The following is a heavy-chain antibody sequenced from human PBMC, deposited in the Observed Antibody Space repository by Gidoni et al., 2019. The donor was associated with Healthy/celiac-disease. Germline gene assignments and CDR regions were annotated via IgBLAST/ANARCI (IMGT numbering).Heavy chain of an antibody. CDR3: ARAVVGSGSYQDPFDY. V-gene: IGHV3-20*04. CDR2: INWNGCST. J-gene: IGHJ4*02. D-gene: IGHD3-10*01. CDR1: GFTFDDYG. Sequence: EVQLVESGGGVVRPGGSLRLSCAASGFTFDDYGMSWVRQAPGKGLEWGSGINWNGCSTGYADSVKGRFTISRDNAKNSLYLQMNSLRAEDTALYYCARAVVGSGSYQDPFDYWGQGTLVTVSS.